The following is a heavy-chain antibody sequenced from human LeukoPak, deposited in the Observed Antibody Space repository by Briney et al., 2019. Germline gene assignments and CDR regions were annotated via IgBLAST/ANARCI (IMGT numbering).Heavy chain of an antibody. J-gene: IGHJ5*02. Sequence: SETLSLTCAVYGGSFSDYYWSWIRQPPGKGLDSMGEINHRGSTNYNPSLKSRVTISLDTSKNQFSLKLSSVTAADTAVYYCAGGGRGVPAARRFKFGNWFDPWGQGTLVTVSS. CDR1: GGSFSDYY. CDR3: AGGGRGVPAARRFKFGNWFDP. CDR2: INHRGST. D-gene: IGHD2-2*01. V-gene: IGHV4-34*01.